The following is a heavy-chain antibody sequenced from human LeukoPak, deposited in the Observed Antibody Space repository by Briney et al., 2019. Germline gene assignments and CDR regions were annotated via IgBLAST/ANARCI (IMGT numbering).Heavy chain of an antibody. V-gene: IGHV5-51*01. CDR3: ARQWWSSGSIYFDY. CDR2: IYPGDSDT. CDR1: GYSSTSYW. Sequence: GESLKISCKGSGYSSTSYWIGWVRQMPRERLEWMGIIYPGDSDTRYSPSFQGQVTISADKSISTAYLQWSSLKASDTAMYYSARQWWSSGSIYFDYWGQGTLVTVSS. J-gene: IGHJ4*02. D-gene: IGHD6-19*01.